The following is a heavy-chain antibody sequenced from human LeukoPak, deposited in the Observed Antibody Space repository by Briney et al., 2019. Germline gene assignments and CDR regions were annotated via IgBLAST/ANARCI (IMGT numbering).Heavy chain of an antibody. J-gene: IGHJ3*02. CDR1: GFTFSTYA. Sequence: GGSLILSCAASGFTFSTYAMHWVRQTPGKGLEYISGITSNGGSTNYANSVKGRFTISRDNSRNTLYLQMGSLRAEDMAVYYCARDRGYNYGFAFDIWGLGTVVTVSS. CDR3: ARDRGYNYGFAFDI. V-gene: IGHV3-64*01. CDR2: ITSNGGST. D-gene: IGHD5-18*01.